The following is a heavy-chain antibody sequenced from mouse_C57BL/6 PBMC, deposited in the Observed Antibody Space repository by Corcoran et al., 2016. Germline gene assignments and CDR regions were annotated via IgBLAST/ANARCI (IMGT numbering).Heavy chain of an antibody. J-gene: IGHJ2*01. Sequence: EVQLQQSGPELVKPGASVKISCKASGYRFTDYYMNWVKQSHGKSLEWIGDINPNNGGTSYNQKFKGKATLTVDKSSSTAYMELHSLTSEDSAVYFCARHYYGSSYGFDYWGQGTTLTVSS. D-gene: IGHD1-1*01. V-gene: IGHV1-26*01. CDR3: ARHYYGSSYGFDY. CDR1: GYRFTDYY. CDR2: INPNNGGT.